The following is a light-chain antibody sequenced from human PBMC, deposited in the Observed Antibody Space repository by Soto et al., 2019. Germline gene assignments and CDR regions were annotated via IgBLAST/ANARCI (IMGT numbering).Light chain of an antibody. CDR2: EAS. Sequence: TQFPPTLVLSRGDRALLPCRASQSLNNWLAWYPQRPGMPPTLLIYEASYLGGGVPSRFGGGGSGTEFTLTLRSLQPDDFATYYCQQYKHYPWTFGQGTKVDI. J-gene: IGKJ1*01. CDR1: QSLNNW. V-gene: IGKV1-5*03. CDR3: QQYKHYPWT.